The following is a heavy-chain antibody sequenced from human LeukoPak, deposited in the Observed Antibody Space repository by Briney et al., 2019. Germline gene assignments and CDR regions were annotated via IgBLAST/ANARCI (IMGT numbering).Heavy chain of an antibody. Sequence: SQTLSLTCTVSGGSISSGSYYWSWIRQPAGKGLEWIGRIYTSGSTNYNPSLKSRVTISVDASKNQFSLKLNSVTAADTAVYYCARYSDAYAGARWFDHWGQGTLVTVSS. D-gene: IGHD2-21*01. CDR1: GGSISSGSYY. CDR2: IYTSGST. V-gene: IGHV4-61*02. J-gene: IGHJ5*02. CDR3: ARYSDAYAGARWFDH.